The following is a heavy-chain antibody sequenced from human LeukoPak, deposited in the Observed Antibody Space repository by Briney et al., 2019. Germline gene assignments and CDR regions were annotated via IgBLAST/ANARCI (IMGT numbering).Heavy chain of an antibody. CDR3: ARGGKQQLVTRGAFDI. Sequence: ASVKVSCKASGYTFTGYYMNWVRQAPGQGLEWMGWINPNSGGTNYAQKFQGRVTMTRDTSISTAYMELSRLRSDDTAVYYCARGGKQQLVTRGAFDIWGQGTMVSVSS. D-gene: IGHD6-13*01. V-gene: IGHV1-2*02. CDR2: INPNSGGT. CDR1: GYTFTGYY. J-gene: IGHJ3*02.